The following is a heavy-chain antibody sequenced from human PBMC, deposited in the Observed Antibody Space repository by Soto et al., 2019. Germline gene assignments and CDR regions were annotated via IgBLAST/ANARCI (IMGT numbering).Heavy chain of an antibody. CDR1: GFTFSSYG. Sequence: GGSLRLSCAASGFTFSSYGMHWVRQAPGKGLEWVAVISYDGSNKYYADSVKGRFTISRDNSKNTLYLQMNSLRAEDTAVYYCAKEGAAAGHWYYGMDVWGQGTTVTVSS. CDR3: AKEGAAAGHWYYGMDV. J-gene: IGHJ6*02. V-gene: IGHV3-30*18. CDR2: ISYDGSNK. D-gene: IGHD6-13*01.